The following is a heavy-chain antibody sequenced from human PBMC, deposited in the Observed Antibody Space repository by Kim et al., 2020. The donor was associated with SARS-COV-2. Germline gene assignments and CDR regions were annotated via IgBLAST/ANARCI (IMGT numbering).Heavy chain of an antibody. J-gene: IGHJ3*02. V-gene: IGHV4-59*13. D-gene: IGHD6-13*01. CDR3: ARAISSSSSHAFDI. CDR2: IYYSGST. Sequence: SETLSLTCTVSGGSISSYYWSWIRQPPGKGLEWIGYIYYSGSTNYNPSLKSRVTISVDTSKNQFSLKLSSVTAADTAVYYCARAISSSSSHAFDIWGQGTMVTVSS. CDR1: GGSISSYY.